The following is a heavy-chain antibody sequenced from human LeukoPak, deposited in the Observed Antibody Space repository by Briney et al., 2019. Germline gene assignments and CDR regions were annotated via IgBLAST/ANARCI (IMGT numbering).Heavy chain of an antibody. D-gene: IGHD1-1*01. V-gene: IGHV1-46*01. J-gene: IGHJ5*02. CDR2: INPSGGST. CDR3: ARDIRTDRRWFDP. CDR1: GYTFTSYY. Sequence: ASVKVSCKASGYTFTSYYMHWVRQAPGQGLEWMGIINPSGGSTSYAQKFQGRVTMTRDMSTSTVYMELSSLRSEDTAVYYCARDIRTDRRWFDPWGQGTLVTVSS.